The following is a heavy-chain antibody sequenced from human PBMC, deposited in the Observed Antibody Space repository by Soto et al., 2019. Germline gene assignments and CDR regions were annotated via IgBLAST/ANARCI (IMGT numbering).Heavy chain of an antibody. CDR2: ISSSSSYI. V-gene: IGHV3-21*01. J-gene: IGHJ2*01. D-gene: IGHD6-19*01. CDR3: ARDKYSSGWYAWYFDL. CDR1: GFTFSSYS. Sequence: GGSLRLSCAASGFTFSSYSMNWVRQAPGKGLEWVSSISSSSSYIYYADSVKGRFTISRDNAKNSLYLQMNSLRAEDTAVYYCARDKYSSGWYAWYFDLWGRGTLVTVSS.